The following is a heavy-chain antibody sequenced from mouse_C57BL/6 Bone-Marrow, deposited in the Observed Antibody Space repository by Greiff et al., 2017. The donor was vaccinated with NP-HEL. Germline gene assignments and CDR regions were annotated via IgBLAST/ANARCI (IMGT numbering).Heavy chain of an antibody. CDR2: IHPNSGST. Sequence: QVQLQQPGAELVKPGASVKLSCKASGYTFTSYWMHWVKQRPGQGLEWIGMIHPNSGSTNYNEKFKSKATLTVDKSSSTAYMQLSSLTSEDAAVYYCAKDSSGPFAYWGQGTLVTVSA. D-gene: IGHD3-2*02. J-gene: IGHJ3*01. CDR1: GYTFTSYW. CDR3: AKDSSGPFAY. V-gene: IGHV1-64*01.